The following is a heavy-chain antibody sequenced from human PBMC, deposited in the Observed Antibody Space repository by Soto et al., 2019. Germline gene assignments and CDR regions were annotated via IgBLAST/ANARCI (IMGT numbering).Heavy chain of an antibody. CDR2: LNAGNGNT. J-gene: IGHJ4*02. Sequence: QVQLVQSGAEEKKPGASVKVSCKASGYTFTSYAMHWVRQAPGQRLEWMGWLNAGNGNTKYSPKFQGRVTLTRDTSASTAYLELSRLRSEDTAVYYCARAWVVVTAPDYWGQGTLVTVSS. CDR1: GYTFTSYA. CDR3: ARAWVVVTAPDY. V-gene: IGHV1-3*05. D-gene: IGHD2-21*02.